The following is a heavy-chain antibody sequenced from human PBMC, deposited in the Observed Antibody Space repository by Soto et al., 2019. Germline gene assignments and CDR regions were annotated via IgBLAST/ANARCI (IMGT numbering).Heavy chain of an antibody. CDR3: AREYEQLVVMDV. CDR1: GFTFSSYS. Sequence: EVQLVESGGGLVKPGGSLRLSCAASGFTFSSYSMNWVRQAPGKGLEWVSSISSSSSYIYYADSVKGRFTISRDNAKNSLYLQMNSLRAEDKAVYYCAREYEQLVVMDVWGQGTTVTVSS. V-gene: IGHV3-21*01. J-gene: IGHJ6*02. CDR2: ISSSSSYI. D-gene: IGHD6-6*01.